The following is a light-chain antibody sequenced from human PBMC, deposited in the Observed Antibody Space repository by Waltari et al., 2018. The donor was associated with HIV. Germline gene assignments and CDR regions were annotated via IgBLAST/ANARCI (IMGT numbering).Light chain of an antibody. Sequence: VVTQEPSLTVSPGGTVTLTCPFNTGSVTTGHYPNWFQQKPGQVPRALIYSISNKHSWTPARFSGSLLGGKAALTLSGVQPEDEAEYYCLLYYGGVWVFGGGTKLTVV. J-gene: IGLJ3*02. CDR3: LLYYGGVWV. CDR1: TGSVTTGHY. CDR2: SIS. V-gene: IGLV7-43*01.